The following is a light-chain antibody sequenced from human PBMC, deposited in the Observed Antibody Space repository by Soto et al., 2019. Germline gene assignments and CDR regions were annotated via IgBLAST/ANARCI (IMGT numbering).Light chain of an antibody. CDR2: GAS. CDR3: QQYNNWPYT. V-gene: IGKV3-15*01. J-gene: IGKJ2*01. Sequence: EIVMTQSPATLSVSPGERAALSCRASQSVSSNFAWYQQKPGQAPRLLIYGASTRADGIPARFSGSGSGTEFTPTISSLQSEDFAVYYCQQYNNWPYTFGQGTKLEIK. CDR1: QSVSSN.